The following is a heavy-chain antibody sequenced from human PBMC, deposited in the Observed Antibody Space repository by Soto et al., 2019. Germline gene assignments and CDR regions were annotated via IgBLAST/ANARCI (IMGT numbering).Heavy chain of an antibody. Sequence: EVQLVESGGGLVRPGGSLRLSCAASGFIFSHAWMSWVRQAPGKGLEWVGHIKSRTDGGTTDYAAPVKGRFTRSRDDSKNTLYLQMNSLKNEDTAVYYGKTGGDWGQGTLVTVSS. CDR2: IKSRTDGGTT. J-gene: IGHJ4*02. V-gene: IGHV3-15*01. CDR3: KTGGD. CDR1: GFIFSHAW. D-gene: IGHD2-8*02.